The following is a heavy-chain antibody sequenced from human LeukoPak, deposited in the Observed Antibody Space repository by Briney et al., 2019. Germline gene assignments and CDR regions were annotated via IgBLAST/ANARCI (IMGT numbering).Heavy chain of an antibody. D-gene: IGHD1-14*01. V-gene: IGHV3-21*01. CDR1: RFTFSSYS. J-gene: IGHJ6*03. Sequence: PGGSLRLSCAASRFTFSSYSMNWVRQAPGKGLEWVSSISSSSGYIYYADSVKGRFSISRDNAKKSLYLQINSLRAEDTAVYYCARVGPWVNPDYYYYMDVWGKGTTVTVSS. CDR2: ISSSSGYI. CDR3: ARVGPWVNPDYYYYMDV.